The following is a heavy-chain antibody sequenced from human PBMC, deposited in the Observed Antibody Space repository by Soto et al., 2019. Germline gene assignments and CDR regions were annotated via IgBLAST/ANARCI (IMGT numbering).Heavy chain of an antibody. CDR3: ARSQGSSTSLEIYYYCYYGMDV. D-gene: IGHD2-2*01. CDR2: IIPISGTA. Sequence: QVQLVQSGAEVKKPGSSLKVSCKASGGTFSSYAISWVRQAPGQGLEWMGGIIPISGTANYAQKFQGRVTITADESTSTAYMELSSLRSEDTAVYYCARSQGSSTSLEIYYYCYYGMDVWGQGTTVTVSS. CDR1: GGTFSSYA. V-gene: IGHV1-69*01. J-gene: IGHJ6*02.